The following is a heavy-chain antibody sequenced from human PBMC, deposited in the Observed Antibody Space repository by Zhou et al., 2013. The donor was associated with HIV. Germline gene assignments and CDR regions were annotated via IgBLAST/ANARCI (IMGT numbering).Heavy chain of an antibody. V-gene: IGHV1-18*01. Sequence: QVQLVQSASEVKEPGASVNVSCKASGYTFSSYGISWVRQAPRQGLEWMGWISADNTNTNFTHKLEGRISMTTDIATTTAYMELRGLTSDDTALYYCASGTHDLRELSWLSDNWGQGTLVIVSS. CDR3: ASGTHDLRELSWLSDN. CDR2: ISADNTNT. J-gene: IGHJ4*02. D-gene: IGHD3-16*01. CDR1: GYTFSSYG.